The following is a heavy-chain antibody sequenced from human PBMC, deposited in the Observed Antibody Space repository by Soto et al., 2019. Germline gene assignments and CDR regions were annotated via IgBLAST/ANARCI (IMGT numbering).Heavy chain of an antibody. V-gene: IGHV4-31*03. CDR2: IYYSGST. Sequence: QVQLQESGPGLVKPSQTLSLTCTVSGGSISSGGYYWSWIRQHPGKGLEWIGYIYYSGSTYYNPSLKSRVTVSVDTSKNKCSLKLSSVTAADTAVDYCAMHYYSSAYNFAYWGQGTLVTVSS. D-gene: IGHD3-22*01. CDR1: GGSISSGGYY. CDR3: AMHYYSSAYNFAY. J-gene: IGHJ4*02.